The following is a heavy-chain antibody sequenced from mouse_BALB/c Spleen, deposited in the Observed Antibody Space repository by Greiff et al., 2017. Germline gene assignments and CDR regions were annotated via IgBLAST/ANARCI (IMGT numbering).Heavy chain of an antibody. CDR3: TRQGGNAWFAY. D-gene: IGHD2-1*01. V-gene: IGHV1S81*02. Sequence: VQLQQPGAELVKPGASVKLSCKASGYTFTSYYMYWVKQRPGQGLEWIGGINPSNGGTNFNEKFKSKATLTVDKSSSTAYMQLSSLTSEDSAVYYCTRQGGNAWFAYWGQGTTLTVSS. CDR1: GYTFTSYY. J-gene: IGHJ2*01. CDR2: INPSNGGT.